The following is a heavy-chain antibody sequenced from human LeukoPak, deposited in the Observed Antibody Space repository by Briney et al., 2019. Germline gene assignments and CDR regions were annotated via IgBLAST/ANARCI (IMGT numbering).Heavy chain of an antibody. CDR3: TKSSYYGMDV. D-gene: IGHD3-10*01. Sequence: GGSLKLSCAASGFTFSGSAMHWVRQASGKGLEWVGRIRSKANSYATAYAASVKGRFTISRDDSKNTAYLQMNSLKTEDTAVYYCTKSSYYGMDVWGQGTTVTVSS. CDR1: GFTFSGSA. J-gene: IGHJ6*02. V-gene: IGHV3-73*01. CDR2: IRSKANSYAT.